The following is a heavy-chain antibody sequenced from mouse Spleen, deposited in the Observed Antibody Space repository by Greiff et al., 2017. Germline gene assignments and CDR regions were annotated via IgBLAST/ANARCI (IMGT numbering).Heavy chain of an antibody. D-gene: IGHD2-5*01. V-gene: IGHV5-12*01. J-gene: IGHJ3*01. Sequence: DVKLVESGGGLVQPGGSLKLSCAASGFTFSDYYMYWVRQTPEKRLEWVAYISNGGGSTYYPDTVKGRFTISRDNAKNTLYLQMSRLKSEDTAMYYCARQDSNYAAWFAYWGQGTLVTVSA. CDR2: ISNGGGST. CDR3: ARQDSNYAAWFAY. CDR1: GFTFSDYY.